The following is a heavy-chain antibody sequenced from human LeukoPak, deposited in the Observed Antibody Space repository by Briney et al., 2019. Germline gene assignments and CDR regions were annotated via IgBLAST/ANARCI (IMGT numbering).Heavy chain of an antibody. Sequence: SETLSLTCTVSGGSISSYYWSWIRQPPGKGLEWIGYIYYSGSTNYNPSLKSRVTISVDTSKNQFSLKLSSVTAADTAVYYCARDTGFRWFDPWGQGTLVTVSS. CDR2: IYYSGST. CDR1: GGSISSYY. D-gene: IGHD2-8*02. J-gene: IGHJ5*02. CDR3: ARDTGFRWFDP. V-gene: IGHV4-59*01.